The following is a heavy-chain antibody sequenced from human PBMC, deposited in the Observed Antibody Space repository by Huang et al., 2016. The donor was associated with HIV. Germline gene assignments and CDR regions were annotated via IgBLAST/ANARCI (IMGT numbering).Heavy chain of an antibody. D-gene: IGHD6-13*01. Sequence: QVQLVESGGGVVQPGRSLRISCAASGFTFSSYGMHWVRQAPGKGLEGVAVISYDGKTKYYADSVKGRFSISRDNSKTTVYLQLNSLRVEDMAVYYCAKGGSAAAVLDFWGQGTLVTVSS. CDR2: ISYDGKTK. CDR1: GFTFSSYG. J-gene: IGHJ4*02. CDR3: AKGGSAAAVLDF. V-gene: IGHV3-30*18.